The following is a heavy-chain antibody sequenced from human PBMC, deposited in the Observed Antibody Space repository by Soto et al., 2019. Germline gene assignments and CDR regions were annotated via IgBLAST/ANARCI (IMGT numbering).Heavy chain of an antibody. J-gene: IGHJ4*02. CDR1: GFTFSSYW. V-gene: IGHV3-7*01. CDR3: ARDGYCSGGSCYFHGNDFDY. CDR2: IKQDGSEK. Sequence: EVQLVESGGGLVQPGGSLRLSCAASGFTFSSYWMSWVRQAPGKGLEWVANIKQDGSEKYYVDSVKGRFTISRDNAKNSLYLQMNSLRAEDTAVYYCARDGYCSGGSCYFHGNDFDYSGQGTLVTVSS. D-gene: IGHD2-15*01.